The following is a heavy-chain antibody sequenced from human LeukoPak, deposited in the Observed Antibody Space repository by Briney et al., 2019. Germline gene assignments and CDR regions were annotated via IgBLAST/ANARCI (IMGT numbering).Heavy chain of an antibody. CDR3: TTRSPARYCSDGACYSSADP. Sequence: GGSLRLSCAASGFSFSDAWMNWVRQAPGKGLEWVGHIRSKADGGTPDYIAPVKGRFTISRDDSKDTLYLQMNSLNTEDAAMYYCTTRSPARYCSDGACYSSADPWGQGTLVTVSS. J-gene: IGHJ5*02. CDR2: IRSKADGGTP. V-gene: IGHV3-15*07. CDR1: GFSFSDAW. D-gene: IGHD2-15*01.